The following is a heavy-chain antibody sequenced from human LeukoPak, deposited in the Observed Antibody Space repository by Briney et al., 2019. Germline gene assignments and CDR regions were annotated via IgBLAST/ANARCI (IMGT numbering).Heavy chain of an antibody. CDR3: AREGNGVDTAMVIASVYYYMDV. CDR1: GGTFSSYA. Sequence: SVKVSCKASGGTFSSYAISWMLQAPGQGLEWVGGIIPIFGTANYAQKFQGRVTITADESTSTAYMELSSLRSEDTAVYYCAREGNGVDTAMVIASVYYYMDVWGKGTTVTVSS. CDR2: IIPIFGTA. D-gene: IGHD5-18*01. V-gene: IGHV1-69*01. J-gene: IGHJ6*03.